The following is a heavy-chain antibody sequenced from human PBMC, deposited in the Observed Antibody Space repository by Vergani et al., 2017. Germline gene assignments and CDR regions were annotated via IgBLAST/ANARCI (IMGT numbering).Heavy chain of an antibody. Sequence: QVQLQESGPGLVKPSQTLSLTCTVSGGSFSTGGQSWTWLRQSAGKGLEWIGRIYTSGATNYNPSLRSRGIMSVDASKMQFSLKLTPVTAADTAVYYCARYGVASDKDALDVWGKVTKLAVTS. CDR1: GGSFSTGGQS. CDR2: IYTSGAT. J-gene: IGHJ3*01. D-gene: IGHD2-8*01. CDR3: ARYGVASDKDALDV. V-gene: IGHV4-61*02.